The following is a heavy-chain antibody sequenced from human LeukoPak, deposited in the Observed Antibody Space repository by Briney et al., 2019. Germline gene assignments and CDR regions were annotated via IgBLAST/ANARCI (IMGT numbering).Heavy chain of an antibody. Sequence: PGGSLRLSCAASAFTFSAYGMHWVRQTPGKGLEWVAFIRYDANNKYYADSVKGRFTISRDNSKNTLYLQMNSLRAEDTALYYCAKRVDTAVDPGVFDYWGQGTLVTVSS. D-gene: IGHD5-18*01. J-gene: IGHJ4*02. V-gene: IGHV3-30*02. CDR2: IRYDANNK. CDR3: AKRVDTAVDPGVFDY. CDR1: AFTFSAYG.